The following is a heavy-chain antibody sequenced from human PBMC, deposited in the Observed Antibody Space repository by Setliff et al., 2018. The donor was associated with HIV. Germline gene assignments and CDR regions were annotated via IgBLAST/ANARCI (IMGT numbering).Heavy chain of an antibody. D-gene: IGHD3-22*01. CDR3: ARLMTADYYDTSGYFQH. CDR1: GYTFTDYY. J-gene: IGHJ1*01. Sequence: GASVKVSCKASGYTFTDYYMHWVQQAPGKGLEWMGRVDPEDGETIYAEKFQGRVTITADTSTDTAYMELSSLRSEDTAVYYCARLMTADYYDTSGYFQHWGQGTLVTVSS. CDR2: VDPEDGET. V-gene: IGHV1-69-2*01.